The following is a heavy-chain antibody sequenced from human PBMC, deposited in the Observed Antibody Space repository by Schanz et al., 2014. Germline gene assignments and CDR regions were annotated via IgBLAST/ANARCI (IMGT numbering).Heavy chain of an antibody. D-gene: IGHD3-10*01. CDR2: MNESHSTI. J-gene: IGHJ4*02. CDR3: ARIGGSVFDY. V-gene: IGHV3-23*01. Sequence: EVQLLESGGGLVQPGGSLRLSCATSGFSFSSYAINWVRQAPGKGLEWVSAMNESHSTIYYADSVRGRFTISRDNSKNSLYLQMNSLRAEDTAVYYCARIGGSVFDYWAQGTLVTVSS. CDR1: GFSFSSYA.